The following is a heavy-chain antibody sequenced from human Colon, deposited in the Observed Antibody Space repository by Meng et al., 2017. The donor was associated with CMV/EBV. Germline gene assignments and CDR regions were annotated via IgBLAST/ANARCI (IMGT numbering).Heavy chain of an antibody. CDR3: ASSGGDYLSEDY. V-gene: IGHV3-53*01. CDR2: IYSGGST. Sequence: SCAASGFSFGDYGMSWVRQAPGKGLEWVSVIYSGGSTYYADSVKGRFTISRDNSNNTLYLQMNSLRTEDTAVYYCASSGGDYLSEDYWGQGTLVTVSS. D-gene: IGHD2-21*01. CDR1: GFSFGDYG. J-gene: IGHJ4*02.